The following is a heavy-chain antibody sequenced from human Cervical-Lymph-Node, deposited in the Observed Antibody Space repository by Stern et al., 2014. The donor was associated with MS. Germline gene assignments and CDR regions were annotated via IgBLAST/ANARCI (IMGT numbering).Heavy chain of an antibody. CDR1: GFSFSGYS. V-gene: IGHV3-21*01. CDR2: ISSGSTYI. J-gene: IGHJ6*02. Sequence: EVQLEESGGGLVKPGGSLRLTCTASGFSFSGYSMNWVRQTPEKGLEWVSSISSGSTYISYLESVKGRFTISRDNAKNSLYLQMNSLRPDDTALYYCARDERIGVDGTNYGLDVWGHGTTVIVSS. D-gene: IGHD3-22*01. CDR3: ARDERIGVDGTNYGLDV.